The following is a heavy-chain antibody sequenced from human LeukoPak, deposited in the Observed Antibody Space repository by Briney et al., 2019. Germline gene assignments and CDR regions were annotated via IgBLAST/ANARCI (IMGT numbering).Heavy chain of an antibody. CDR2: MYNSGSI. V-gene: IGHV4-39*01. CDR3: ARNETSAYFDI. Sequence: PSETLSLTCTVSGGSISISTHYWGWIRQSPGKGLEWIGSMYNSGSISYNPSLRSRVTITVDTSKNQFSLNFNSVTAADTALYFCARNETSAYFDIWGQGTMVTVSS. CDR1: GGSISISTHY. J-gene: IGHJ3*02. D-gene: IGHD3-22*01.